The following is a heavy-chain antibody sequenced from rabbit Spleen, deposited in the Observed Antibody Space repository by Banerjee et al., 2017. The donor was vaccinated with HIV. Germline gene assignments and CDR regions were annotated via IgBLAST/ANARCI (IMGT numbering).Heavy chain of an antibody. CDR1: GFSFSSNQY. V-gene: IGHV1S45*01. J-gene: IGHJ4*01. CDR3: ARSINWANRGLNL. CDR2: IDAGSSTFT. Sequence: QEQLVESGGGLVTPGESLTLTCTASGFSFSSNQYMCWVRQAPGKGLEWIACIDAGSSTFTYFATWAKGRFTISKTSSTTVTLQMTRLTAADTATYFCARSINWANRGLNLWGPGTLVTVS. D-gene: IGHD1-1*01.